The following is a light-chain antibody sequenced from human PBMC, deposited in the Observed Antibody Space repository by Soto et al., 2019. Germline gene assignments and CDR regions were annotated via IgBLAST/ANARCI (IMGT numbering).Light chain of an antibody. CDR3: QQRRNWPPLT. J-gene: IGKJ4*01. CDR1: QSISTY. V-gene: IGKV3-11*01. Sequence: EVVLTQSPATLSLSPGERATLSCTASQSISTYLTWYQHKPGQAPRLLIYDASRRAPGIPARFSGSGSGTDFTLTISSLGPEDFAVYYCQQRRNWPPLTFGGGTKVDIK. CDR2: DAS.